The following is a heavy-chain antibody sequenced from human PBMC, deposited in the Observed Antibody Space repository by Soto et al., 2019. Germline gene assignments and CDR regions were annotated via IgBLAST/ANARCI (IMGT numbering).Heavy chain of an antibody. CDR3: VRTIQPGTTTYFDS. V-gene: IGHV4-30-4*01. CDR1: GGSVSSDYYC. D-gene: IGHD1-1*01. CDR2: IYNSGST. Sequence: TCTVSGGSVSSDYYCWSWIRQPPGRGLEWIGHIYNSGSTYSSPSLKSRVTVSVDTSKNQFSLRLSSVTAADTAVYFCVRTIQPGTTTYFDSWGQGTLVTVSS. J-gene: IGHJ4*02.